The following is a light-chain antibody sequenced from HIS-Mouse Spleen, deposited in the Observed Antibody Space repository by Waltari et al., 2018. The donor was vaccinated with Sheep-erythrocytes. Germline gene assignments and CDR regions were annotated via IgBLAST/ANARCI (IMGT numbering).Light chain of an antibody. V-gene: IGKV1-8*01. CDR1: QGISSY. CDR2: APS. CDR3: QQYYSYPYT. Sequence: AIRMTQSPSSLSAATGDRVTITCRASQGISSYLAWYQQKPGKAPKLLIYAPSTLQSGVPSRFSVSGSGTDFTLTISCLQSEDFATYYCQQYYSYPYTFGQGTKLEIK. J-gene: IGKJ2*01.